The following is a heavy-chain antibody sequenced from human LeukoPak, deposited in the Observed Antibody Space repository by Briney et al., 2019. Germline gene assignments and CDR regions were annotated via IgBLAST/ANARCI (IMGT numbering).Heavy chain of an antibody. CDR3: ATDRISSGWYSHYYYMDV. V-gene: IGHV1-69*05. Sequence: SVKASCKASGGTFSSYAISWVRQAPGQGLEWMGGIIPIFGTANYAQKFQGRVTITTDESTSTAYMELSSLRSEDTAVYYCATDRISSGWYSHYYYMDVWGKGTTVTVSS. D-gene: IGHD6-19*01. J-gene: IGHJ6*03. CDR2: IIPIFGTA. CDR1: GGTFSSYA.